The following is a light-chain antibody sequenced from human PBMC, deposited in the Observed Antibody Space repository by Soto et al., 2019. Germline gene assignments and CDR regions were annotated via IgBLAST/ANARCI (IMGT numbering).Light chain of an antibody. Sequence: IVMTQSPLSLLVTPLYPASISCMSRQSLLYSDGDNYLDWYLQKPGQSPQLLIYLASNRASGVPARFSGSGSGTYFTLKISRVEAEDVGLYYCMQALQTPNTFGQGTRLETK. V-gene: IGKV2-28*01. J-gene: IGKJ5*01. CDR1: QSLLYSDGDNY. CDR2: LAS. CDR3: MQALQTPNT.